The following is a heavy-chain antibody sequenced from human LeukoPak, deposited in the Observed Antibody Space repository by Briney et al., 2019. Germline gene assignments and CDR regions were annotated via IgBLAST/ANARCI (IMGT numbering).Heavy chain of an antibody. CDR3: ARDPETTVTTSVDY. D-gene: IGHD4-17*01. J-gene: IGHJ4*02. CDR1: GYTFTIYA. CDR2: INTNTGNP. V-gene: IGHV7-4-1*02. Sequence: GASVKVSCKTSGYTFTIYAMNWVRQAPGQGLEWMGWINTNTGNPTYAQGFTGRFVFSLDTSVSTAYLQISSLKTEDTAVYYCARDPETTVTTSVDYWGQGTLVTVSS.